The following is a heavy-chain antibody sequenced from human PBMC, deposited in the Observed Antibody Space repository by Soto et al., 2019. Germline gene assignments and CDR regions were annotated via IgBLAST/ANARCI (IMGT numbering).Heavy chain of an antibody. V-gene: IGHV4-30-2*01. Sequence: QLQLQESSPGLVNPSETLSLTYAVSGGSITSGNSYSKAWIRQPSGRGLELIESISQTKATSYNPSLTCRVSSSLGKYEIQFSLRLSSVTAAAMAVSYGARAVRPYFGTWFDPRGPGPLVT. CDR2: ISQTKAT. D-gene: IGHD1-1*01. J-gene: IGHJ5*02. CDR1: GGSITSGNSYS. CDR3: ARAVRPYFGTWFDP.